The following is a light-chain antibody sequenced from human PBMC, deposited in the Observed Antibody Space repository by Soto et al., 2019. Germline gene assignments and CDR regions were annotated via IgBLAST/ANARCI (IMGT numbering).Light chain of an antibody. Sequence: DIVMTQSPDSLAVSLGERATINCKSSQSVLSNSNNKNYLAWYQQRPGQPPKLLMSWASARESGVPDRISGSGSGTDFTLTISSLQAEDAAVYYCQQYYSTPYTFGQGTNLEIK. CDR1: QSVLSNSNNKNY. CDR3: QQYYSTPYT. J-gene: IGKJ2*01. CDR2: WAS. V-gene: IGKV4-1*01.